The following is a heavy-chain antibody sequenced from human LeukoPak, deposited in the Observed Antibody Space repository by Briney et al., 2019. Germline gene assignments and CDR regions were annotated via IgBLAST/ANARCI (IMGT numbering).Heavy chain of an antibody. CDR3: ARASYDFWSGYYTKEYNWFDP. CDR2: INHSGST. Sequence: SETLSLTCAVYGGSLSGYYWSWIRQPPGKGLEWIGEINHSGSTNYNPSLKSRVTISVDTSKNQFSLKLSSVTAADTAVYYCARASYDFWSGYYTKEYNWFDPWGQGTLVTVSS. J-gene: IGHJ5*02. V-gene: IGHV4-34*01. CDR1: GGSLSGYY. D-gene: IGHD3-3*01.